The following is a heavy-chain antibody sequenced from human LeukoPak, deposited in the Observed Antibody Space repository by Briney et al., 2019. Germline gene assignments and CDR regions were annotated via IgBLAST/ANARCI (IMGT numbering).Heavy chain of an antibody. Sequence: GASVKVSCKASGYTFTSYDINWVRQATGQGLEWMGWMNPNSGNTGYAQKFQGRVTMTRNTSISTAYMELSSLRSEDTAVYYCARGSYYGLGFLFDYWGQGTLVTVSS. CDR2: MNPNSGNT. V-gene: IGHV1-8*01. D-gene: IGHD3-10*01. J-gene: IGHJ4*02. CDR1: GYTFTSYD. CDR3: ARGSYYGLGFLFDY.